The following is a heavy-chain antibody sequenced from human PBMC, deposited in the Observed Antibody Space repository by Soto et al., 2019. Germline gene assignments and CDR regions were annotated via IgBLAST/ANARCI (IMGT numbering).Heavy chain of an antibody. Sequence: ASVKGSCTAYGYTFTCYYMHCVRQSPGQGLEWMGWINPNSGGTNYAQKFQGRVTMTRDTSISTAYMELSRLRSDDTAVYYCARITMVRGVIIPDYWGQGTLVTVSS. V-gene: IGHV1-2*02. D-gene: IGHD3-10*01. CDR3: ARITMVRGVIIPDY. CDR2: INPNSGGT. J-gene: IGHJ4*02. CDR1: GYTFTCYY.